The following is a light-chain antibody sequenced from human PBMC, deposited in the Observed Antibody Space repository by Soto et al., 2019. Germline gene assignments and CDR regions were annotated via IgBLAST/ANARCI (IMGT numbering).Light chain of an antibody. Sequence: EILLTQSPATLSVSPGERVTLSCRASQSVSDNLAWYQQKPGQAPRLLIYGASIRATDIPARFSGSGSGTEFSLTISSLQSEDFEVYYCQQYNDWPLTFGGGTKVDIK. CDR2: GAS. V-gene: IGKV3D-15*01. CDR3: QQYNDWPLT. J-gene: IGKJ4*01. CDR1: QSVSDN.